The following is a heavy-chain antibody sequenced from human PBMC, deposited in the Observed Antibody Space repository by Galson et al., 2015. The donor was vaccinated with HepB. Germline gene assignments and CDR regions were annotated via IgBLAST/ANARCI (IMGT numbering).Heavy chain of an antibody. CDR2: IGSKANNYAT. CDR3: TRLGDLSGYSNS. J-gene: IGHJ4*02. D-gene: IGHD4-11*01. CDR1: GFTFSGSA. Sequence: SLRLSCAGSGFTFSGSAMHWVRQASGKGLEWVGRIGSKANNYATAYTASVKGRFTISRDDSKNTAYLQMNRVRTEDTAVYYCTRLGDLSGYSNSWGQGTLVTVSS. V-gene: IGHV3-73*01.